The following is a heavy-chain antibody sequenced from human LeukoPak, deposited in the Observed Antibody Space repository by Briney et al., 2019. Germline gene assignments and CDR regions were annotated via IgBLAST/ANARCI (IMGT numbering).Heavy chain of an antibody. Sequence: PGGSLRLSCAASGFTFSSYWMSWVRQAPGKGLEWVANIKQDGSEKYYVDSVKGRFTISRDNTKNSLYLQMNSLRAEDTAVYYCARGLTARDFDYWGQGTPVTVSS. CDR1: GFTFSSYW. D-gene: IGHD5-18*01. J-gene: IGHJ4*02. CDR3: ARGLTARDFDY. CDR2: IKQDGSEK. V-gene: IGHV3-7*01.